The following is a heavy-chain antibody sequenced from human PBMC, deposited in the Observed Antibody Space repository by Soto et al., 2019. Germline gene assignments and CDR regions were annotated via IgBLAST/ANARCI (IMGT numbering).Heavy chain of an antibody. CDR3: ARDFFIAVAGLNDAFDI. D-gene: IGHD6-19*01. CDR1: GYTFTSYG. J-gene: IGHJ3*02. V-gene: IGHV1-18*01. Sequence: GASVKVSCKASGYTFTSYGISWVRQAPGQGLEWMGWISAYNGNTNYAQKLQGRVTMTTDTSTSTAYMELRSLRSDDTAVYYCARDFFIAVAGLNDAFDIWGQGTMVTVSS. CDR2: ISAYNGNT.